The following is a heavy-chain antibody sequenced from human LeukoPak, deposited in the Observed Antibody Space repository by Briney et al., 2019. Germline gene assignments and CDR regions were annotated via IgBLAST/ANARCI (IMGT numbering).Heavy chain of an antibody. J-gene: IGHJ4*02. V-gene: IGHV4-34*01. D-gene: IGHD1-14*01. CDR2: INHSGST. CDR3: ARAPGGGAAWSYYFDY. Sequence: SETLSLTCAVYGGSFSGYYWSWIRQPPGKGLEWIGEINHSGSTNYNPSLKSRVTISVDTSKNQFSLKLSSVTAADTAVYYCARAPGGGAAWSYYFDYWGQGTLVTVSS. CDR1: GGSFSGYY.